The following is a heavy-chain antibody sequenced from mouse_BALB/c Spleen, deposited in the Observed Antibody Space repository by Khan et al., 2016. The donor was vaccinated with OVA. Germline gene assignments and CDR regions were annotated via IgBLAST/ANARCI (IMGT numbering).Heavy chain of an antibody. CDR1: GYTFTTAG. Sequence: QVQLKESGPELKKPGETVRISCKASGYTFTTAGMKWVQKMPGKGLKWIGWINTHSGVPKYAEDFKGRFAFSLETSASTAYLQITNLKNEYTATYFCASGYGYGWYFDVWGAGTTVTVSS. V-gene: IGHV9-4*02. D-gene: IGHD2-2*01. J-gene: IGHJ1*01. CDR2: INTHSGVP. CDR3: ASGYGYGWYFDV.